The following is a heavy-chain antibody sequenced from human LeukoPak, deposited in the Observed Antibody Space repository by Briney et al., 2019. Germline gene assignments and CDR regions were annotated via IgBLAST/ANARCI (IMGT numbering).Heavy chain of an antibody. CDR3: ATLSSGYSYGTEAFDI. D-gene: IGHD5-18*01. CDR1: GYTLTELS. CDR2: FDPEDGET. V-gene: IGHV1-24*01. Sequence: ASVKVSCKVSGYTLTELSKHWVRQAPGKGLEWMGGFDPEDGETIYAQKFQGRVTMTEDTSTDTAYMELSSLRSEDTAVYYCATLSSGYSYGTEAFDIWGQGTMVTVSS. J-gene: IGHJ3*02.